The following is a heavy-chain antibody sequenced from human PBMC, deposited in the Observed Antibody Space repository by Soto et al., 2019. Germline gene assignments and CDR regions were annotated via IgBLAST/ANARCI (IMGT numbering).Heavy chain of an antibody. D-gene: IGHD3-10*01. CDR3: ARGSSLLWFGELLSKGDYFDY. J-gene: IGHJ4*02. CDR2: IYYSGST. V-gene: IGHV4-59*12. CDR1: GGSISSYY. Sequence: SETLSLTCTVSGGSISSYYWSWIRQPPGKGLEWIGYIYYSGSTNYNPSLKEQFSLKLSSVTAADTAVYYCARGSSLLWFGELLSKGDYFDYWGQGTPVTVSS.